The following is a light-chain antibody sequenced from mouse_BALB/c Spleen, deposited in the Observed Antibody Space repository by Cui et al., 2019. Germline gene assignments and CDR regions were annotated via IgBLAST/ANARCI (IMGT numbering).Light chain of an antibody. J-gene: IGKJ4*01. V-gene: IGKV19-93*01. CDR2: YTA. Sequence: DIQMTQSPSSLSASLGGKVPLPCKASHDIIKYLAWYQHKPGKGPRLLIHYTATIQPGIPTRFSGSGSGRDYSFSISNLEPEDIATYYCLQYDNLLFTFGSGTKLEIK. CDR1: HDIIKY. CDR3: LQYDNLLFT.